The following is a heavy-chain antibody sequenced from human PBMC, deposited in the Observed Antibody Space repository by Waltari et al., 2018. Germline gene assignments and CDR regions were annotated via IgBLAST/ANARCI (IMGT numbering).Heavy chain of an antibody. V-gene: IGHV3-33*06. CDR3: AKDRYGGNDY. CDR2: IWYDGSNK. Sequence: QVQLVESGGGVVQPGRSLRLSCAASGFTFRSYGLHWVRQAPGKGLEWVAVIWYDGSNKYYADSVKGRFTISRDNSKNTLYLQMNSLRAEDTAVYYCAKDRYGGNDYWGQGTLVTVSS. CDR1: GFTFRSYG. D-gene: IGHD4-17*01. J-gene: IGHJ4*02.